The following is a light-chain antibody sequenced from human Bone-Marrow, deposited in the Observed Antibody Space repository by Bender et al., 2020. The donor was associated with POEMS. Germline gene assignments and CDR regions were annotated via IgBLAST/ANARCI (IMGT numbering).Light chain of an antibody. CDR3: QVWDTDRRV. J-gene: IGLJ1*01. CDR1: ALPKQS. Sequence: SYELTQPPSVSVSPGQTARITCSGDALPKQSAYWYQQKPGQAPVLVIYKDIERPSGIPERFSGSNSGNAATLTISRVEAGDEADYYCQVWDTDRRVFGPATKVTVL. CDR2: KDI. V-gene: IGLV3-25*02.